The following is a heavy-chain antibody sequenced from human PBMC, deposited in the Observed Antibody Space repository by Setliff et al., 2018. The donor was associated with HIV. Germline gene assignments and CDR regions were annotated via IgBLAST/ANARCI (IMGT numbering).Heavy chain of an antibody. J-gene: IGHJ4*02. CDR2: IFPGDSDT. D-gene: IGHD4-17*01. CDR1: GYNFNSHW. CDR3: TRQGDFGQWGDY. V-gene: IGHV5-51*01. Sequence: LGESLKISCKGSGYNFNSHWIGWVRQMPGKSLDWLGIIFPGDSDTRYNPSFEGQVTISADKSISTAYLQWSSLKASDTAICYCTRQGDFGQWGDYWGQGAQVTVSS.